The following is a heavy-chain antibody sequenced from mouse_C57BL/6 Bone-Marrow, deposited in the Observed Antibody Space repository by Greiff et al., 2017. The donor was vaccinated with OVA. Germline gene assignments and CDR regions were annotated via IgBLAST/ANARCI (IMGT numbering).Heavy chain of an antibody. CDR3: ARWGVDY. J-gene: IGHJ2*01. V-gene: IGHV1-42*01. D-gene: IGHD5-1*01. CDR2: INPSTGGT. Sequence: VQLKQSGPELVKPGASVKISCKASGYSFTGYYMNWVKQSPEKSLEWIGEINPSTGGTTYNQKFKAKATLTVDKSSSTAYMQLKSLTSEDSAVYYCARWGVDYWGQGTTLTVSS. CDR1: GYSFTGYY.